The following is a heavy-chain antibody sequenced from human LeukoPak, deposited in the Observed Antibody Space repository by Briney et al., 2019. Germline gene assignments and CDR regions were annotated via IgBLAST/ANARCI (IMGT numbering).Heavy chain of an antibody. D-gene: IGHD3-9*01. V-gene: IGHV3-21*01. J-gene: IGHJ4*02. CDR3: MQKTAYEILTGYYGVMDY. Sequence: PGRSLRLSCAASGFTFSRSGMHWVRQAPGKGLELVSSISSSSSYIYYADSVKGRFTISRDNAKNSLYLQMNSLRAEDTAVFFFMQKTAYEILTGYYGVMDYWGQGTLVTVSS. CDR1: GFTFSRSG. CDR2: ISSSSSYI.